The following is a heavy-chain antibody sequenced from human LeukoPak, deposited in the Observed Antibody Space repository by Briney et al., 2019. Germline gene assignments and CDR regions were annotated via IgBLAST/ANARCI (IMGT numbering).Heavy chain of an antibody. V-gene: IGHV3-30*18. CDR1: GFTFSSYA. J-gene: IGHJ3*02. CDR2: ISYDGSNK. D-gene: IGHD5-24*01. Sequence: GGSLRLSCAASGFTFSSYAMSWVRQAPGKGLEWVAVISYDGSNKYYADSVKGRFTISRDNSKNTLYLQMNSLRAEDTAVYYCAKDLGRWLQRGDAFDIWGQGTMVTVSS. CDR3: AKDLGRWLQRGDAFDI.